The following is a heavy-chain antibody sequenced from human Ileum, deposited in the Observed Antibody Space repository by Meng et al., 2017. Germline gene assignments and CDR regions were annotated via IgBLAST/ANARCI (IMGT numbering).Heavy chain of an antibody. J-gene: IGHJ4*02. Sequence: SGPGMVRPSGTLPLSCTGSGGSVSNSDYQWGWIRHPPGKGLEWIGYAGTNYNPSLKSRVTISVDTSKRQFSLKLTSVTAADTAVYYCARDHWGSLDYWGQGILVTVSS. CDR1: GGSVSNSDYQ. V-gene: IGHV4-61*08. CDR3: ARDHWGSLDY. D-gene: IGHD7-27*01. CDR2: AGT.